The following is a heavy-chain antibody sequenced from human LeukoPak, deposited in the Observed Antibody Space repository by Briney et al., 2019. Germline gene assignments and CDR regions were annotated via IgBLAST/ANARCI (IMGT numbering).Heavy chain of an antibody. CDR2: ISGSGGST. V-gene: IGHV3-23*01. Sequence: GGSLRLSCAASGFTFSSYAMSWVRQAPGKGLEWVSAISGSGGSTYYADSVKGRFTISRDNSKNTLYLQMNSLRAEDTAVYYCATKTGIAAAVMVIFDYWGQGTLVTVSS. J-gene: IGHJ4*02. CDR1: GFTFSSYA. CDR3: ATKTGIAAAVMVIFDY. D-gene: IGHD6-13*01.